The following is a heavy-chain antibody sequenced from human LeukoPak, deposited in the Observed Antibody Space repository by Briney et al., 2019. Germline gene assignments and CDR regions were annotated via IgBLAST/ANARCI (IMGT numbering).Heavy chain of an antibody. V-gene: IGHV4-61*02. CDR1: GGSISSGSYY. Sequence: SETLSLTCTVSGGSISSGSYYWSWIRQPAGKGLEWIGRIYTSGSTNYNPSLKSRVTISVDTSKNQFSLKLSSVTAADTAVYYCARGARYDFWSGYSAPFGPWGQGTLVTVSS. CDR2: IYTSGST. J-gene: IGHJ5*02. D-gene: IGHD3-3*01. CDR3: ARGARYDFWSGYSAPFGP.